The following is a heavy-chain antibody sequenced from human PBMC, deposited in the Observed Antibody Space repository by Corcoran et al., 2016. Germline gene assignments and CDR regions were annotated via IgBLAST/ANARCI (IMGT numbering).Heavy chain of an antibody. Sequence: EVQLVESGGGLVQPGRSLRLSCTASGFTFGDYAMSWFRQAPGKGLEWVGFIRSKGYGGKTEYAASVKGRFTLSKDNSKSIAYLQMNSLKTEDTAVNYCHSDPYYYDSGGYAFDYWGQGIVVSVPA. CDR1: GFTFGDYA. J-gene: IGHJ4*02. V-gene: IGHV3-49*03. CDR2: IRSKGYGGKT. D-gene: IGHD3-22*01. CDR3: HSDPYYYDSGGYAFDY.